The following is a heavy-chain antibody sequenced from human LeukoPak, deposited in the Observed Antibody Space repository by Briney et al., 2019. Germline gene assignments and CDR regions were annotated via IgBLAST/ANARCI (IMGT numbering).Heavy chain of an antibody. CDR3: TTALQGAFDI. CDR1: GFTFSNAW. Sequence: GGSLRLSCAASGFTFSNAWMNWVREAPGKGLEGIGRIKSKTDGGTTDYAAPVKGRFPISRDDSKNTLYLQMNSLKTEDTAVYYCTTALQGAFDIWGQGTMVTVSS. CDR2: IKSKTDGGTT. J-gene: IGHJ3*02. V-gene: IGHV3-15*01.